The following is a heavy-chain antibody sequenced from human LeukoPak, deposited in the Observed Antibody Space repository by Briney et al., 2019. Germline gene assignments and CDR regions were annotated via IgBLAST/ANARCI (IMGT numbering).Heavy chain of an antibody. D-gene: IGHD3-10*01. Sequence: SETLSLTCTVSGGSISSSSYYWGWIRQPPGKGLEWIGSIYYSGSTYYNPSLKSRVTISVDTSKNQFSLKLSSVTAADTAVYYCARDIMVRGVINDYYYGMDVWGRGTTVTVSS. V-gene: IGHV4-39*07. J-gene: IGHJ6*02. CDR3: ARDIMVRGVINDYYYGMDV. CDR1: GGSISSSSYY. CDR2: IYYSGST.